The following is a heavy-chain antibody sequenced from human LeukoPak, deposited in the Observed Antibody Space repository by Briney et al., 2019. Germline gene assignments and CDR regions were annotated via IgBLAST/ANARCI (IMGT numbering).Heavy chain of an antibody. CDR2: IIHSGGT. J-gene: IGHJ4*02. D-gene: IGHD5-18*01. CDR3: AREGRGTQLWPPDY. Sequence: SETLSLTCAVYGGSFSGYYWTWIRQSPGKGLEWIGEIIHSGGTNYNPSLKSRVTMSVDTSKNQFSLNLNSVTAADTAIYYCAREGRGTQLWPPDYWGQGVLVTVSS. CDR1: GGSFSGYY. V-gene: IGHV4-34*12.